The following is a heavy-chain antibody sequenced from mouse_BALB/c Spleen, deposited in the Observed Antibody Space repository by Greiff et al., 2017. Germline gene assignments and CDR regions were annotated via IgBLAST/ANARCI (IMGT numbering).Heavy chain of an antibody. Sequence: EVKLQQSGTVLARPGASVKMSCKASGYSFTSYWMHWVKQRPGQGLEWIGAIYPGNSDTSYNQKFKGKAKLTAVTSASTAYMELSSLTNEDSAVYYCTRQRYGYAREAMDYWGQGTSVTVSS. CDR3: TRQRYGYAREAMDY. D-gene: IGHD2-2*01. J-gene: IGHJ4*01. V-gene: IGHV1-5*01. CDR1: GYSFTSYW. CDR2: IYPGNSDT.